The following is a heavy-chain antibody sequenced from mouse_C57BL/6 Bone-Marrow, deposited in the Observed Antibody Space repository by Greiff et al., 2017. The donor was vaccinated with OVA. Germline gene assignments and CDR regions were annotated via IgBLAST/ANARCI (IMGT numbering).Heavy chain of an antibody. Sequence: VKLVESGPGLVQPSQSLSITCTVSGFSLTSYGVHWVRQSPGKGLEWLGVIWSGGSTDYNAAFISRLSISKDNSKSQVFFKMNSLQADDTAIYYCAREITTVEGYFDVWGTGTTVTVSS. J-gene: IGHJ1*03. D-gene: IGHD1-1*01. CDR2: IWSGGST. CDR1: GFSLTSYG. V-gene: IGHV2-2*01. CDR3: AREITTVEGYFDV.